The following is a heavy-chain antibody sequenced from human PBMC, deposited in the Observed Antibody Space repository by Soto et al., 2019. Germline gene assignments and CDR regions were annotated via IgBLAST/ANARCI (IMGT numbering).Heavy chain of an antibody. CDR3: ARVKVPAAILGAFDL. CDR1: GYTFSTYG. Sequence: ASVKVSCKASGYTFSTYGITWVRQAPGQGLDWMGWINPLKGDTKSAANFQDRVTMTTDTSTRTAYMELRSLRSDDTAVYYCARVKVPAAILGAFDLWGRGTLVTVSS. V-gene: IGHV1-18*01. CDR2: INPLKGDT. D-gene: IGHD2-2*02. J-gene: IGHJ3*01.